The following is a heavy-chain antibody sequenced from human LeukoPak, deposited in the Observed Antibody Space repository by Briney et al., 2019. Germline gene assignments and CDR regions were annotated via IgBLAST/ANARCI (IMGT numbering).Heavy chain of an antibody. V-gene: IGHV3-74*01. CDR2: INTDESTT. D-gene: IGHD3-10*01. Sequence: PGGSLRLSCAASGFTFSSYWMSWVRQAPGKGLVWVSRINTDESTTTYADSVKGRFTISRDNAKNTLYLQMSSLRAEDTAVYYCARGYGSGSLDYWGQGTLVTVSS. CDR1: GFTFSSYW. J-gene: IGHJ4*02. CDR3: ARGYGSGSLDY.